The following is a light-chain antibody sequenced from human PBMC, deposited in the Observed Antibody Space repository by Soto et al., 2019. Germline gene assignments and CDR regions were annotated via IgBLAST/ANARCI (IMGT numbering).Light chain of an antibody. CDR1: QSVGSY. Sequence: EIVLTQSPATLSLSPGERATLSCRASQSVGSYLSWYQQRRGQAPRLLIYDTSNRAAGVSARFSGSGSGTDFTLTISSLEPEDFAVYYCQQRTNWLFTFGPGTKVEI. J-gene: IGKJ3*01. CDR3: QQRTNWLFT. V-gene: IGKV3-11*01. CDR2: DTS.